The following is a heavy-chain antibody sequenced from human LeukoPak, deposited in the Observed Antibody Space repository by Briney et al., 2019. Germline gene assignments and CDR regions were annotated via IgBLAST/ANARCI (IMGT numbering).Heavy chain of an antibody. CDR2: MNPNSGNT. J-gene: IGHJ5*02. V-gene: IGHV1-8*02. D-gene: IGHD6-19*01. Sequence: GASVKVSCKASEYTFTDYYLHWVRQATGQGLEWMGWMNPNSGNTGYAQKFQGRVTMTRNTSISTAYMELSSLRSEDTAVYYCARERQWRGESFDPWGQGTLVTVSS. CDR3: ARERQWRGESFDP. CDR1: EYTFTDYY.